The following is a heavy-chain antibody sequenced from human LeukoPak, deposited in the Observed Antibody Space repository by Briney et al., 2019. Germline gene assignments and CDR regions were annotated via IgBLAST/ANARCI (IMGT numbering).Heavy chain of an antibody. D-gene: IGHD3-9*01. J-gene: IGHJ4*02. CDR1: GYTFTSYD. V-gene: IGHV1-8*01. Sequence: ASVKVSCKASGYTFTSYDINWVRQATGQGLEWMGWMNPNSGNTGYAQKFQGRVTMTRDTSISTAYMELSSLRSEDTAVYYCARGSEAYYDILTGYYEWGQGTLATVSS. CDR3: ARGSEAYYDILTGYYE. CDR2: MNPNSGNT.